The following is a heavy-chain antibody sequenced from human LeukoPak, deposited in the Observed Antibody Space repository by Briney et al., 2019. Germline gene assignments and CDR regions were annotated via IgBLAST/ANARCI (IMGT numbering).Heavy chain of an antibody. CDR2: IYHNGIT. J-gene: IGHJ4*02. CDR3: AREANYYGSGSYFEGTFDY. CDR1: GGSISSGSYY. D-gene: IGHD3-10*01. V-gene: IGHV4-61*01. Sequence: PSQTLSLTCTVSGGSISSGSYYWSWIRQSPGKGLEWIGYIYHNGITNYNPSLKSRVTISIDTSKNEFSLKLTSVIAADTAVYFCAREANYYGSGSYFEGTFDYWGQGSLVTVSS.